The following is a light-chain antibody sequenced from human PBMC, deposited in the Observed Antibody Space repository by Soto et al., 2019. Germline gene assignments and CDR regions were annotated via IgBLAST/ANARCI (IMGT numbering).Light chain of an antibody. V-gene: IGKV3-20*01. Sequence: EIVLTQIPGTLSLSPGERATLSCRASQSVSSNYLAWYQQKPGQAPRLLIYGASSRATGIPDRFSGSGSGTAFTLTISRLEPEDFEVYYCQQYGSSPPEKTFGQGTKVEIK. CDR1: QSVSSNY. J-gene: IGKJ1*01. CDR3: QQYGSSPPEKT. CDR2: GAS.